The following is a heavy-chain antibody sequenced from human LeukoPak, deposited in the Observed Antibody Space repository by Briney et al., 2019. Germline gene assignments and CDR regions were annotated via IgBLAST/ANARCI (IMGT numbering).Heavy chain of an antibody. CDR2: IIPIFGTA. D-gene: IGHD3-16*02. Sequence: ASVKVSCKASGGTFSSYAISWVRQAPGQGLEWMGGIIPIFGTANYAQKFQGRVTITADESTSTAYMELSSLRSEDTAVYYCAREEYYDYVWGSYRYTNWFDPWGQGTLVTVSS. CDR1: GGTFSSYA. V-gene: IGHV1-69*13. CDR3: AREEYYDYVWGSYRYTNWFDP. J-gene: IGHJ5*02.